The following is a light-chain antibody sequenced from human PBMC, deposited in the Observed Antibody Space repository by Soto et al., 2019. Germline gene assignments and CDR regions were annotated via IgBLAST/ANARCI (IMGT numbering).Light chain of an antibody. CDR3: VTWDSSMSAGV. CDR2: ENN. CDR1: SSNIGNNY. Sequence: QSLLTQPPSVSAAPGQKVTISCSGSSSNIGNNYVSWYQQLPGTVPKLLISENNKRPSGIPDRFSGSKSGTSATLGITGLQTGDEAAYYCVTWDSSMSAGVFGGGTQLTVL. J-gene: IGLJ2*01. V-gene: IGLV1-51*02.